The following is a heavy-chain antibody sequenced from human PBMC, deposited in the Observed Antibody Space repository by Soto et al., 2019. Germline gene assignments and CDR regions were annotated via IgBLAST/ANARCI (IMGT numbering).Heavy chain of an antibody. Sequence: GGSLRLSCAASGFTFSSYGMHWVRQAPGKGLEWVAVIWYDGSNKYYADSVKGRFTISRDNSKNTLYLQMNSLRAEDTAVYYCARERFIVGATNSNWFDPWGQGTLVTVSS. J-gene: IGHJ5*02. D-gene: IGHD1-26*01. CDR1: GFTFSSYG. CDR3: ARERFIVGATNSNWFDP. CDR2: IWYDGSNK. V-gene: IGHV3-33*01.